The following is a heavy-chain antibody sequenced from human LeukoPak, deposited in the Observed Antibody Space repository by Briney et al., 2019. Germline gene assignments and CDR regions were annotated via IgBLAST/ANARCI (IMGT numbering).Heavy chain of an antibody. V-gene: IGHV4-61*08. CDR3: ARRGGSGRSFDY. D-gene: IGHD3-10*01. J-gene: IGHJ4*02. CDR1: GASLSSGGYY. Sequence: PSETLSLTCTVSGASLSSGGYYWSWIRQPPGKGLEWLGYIYYSGSTNYNPSLKSRVTISVDTSKNQFSLKVNSVTAADTAIYYCARRGGSGRSFDYWGQGTLVTVSS. CDR2: IYYSGST.